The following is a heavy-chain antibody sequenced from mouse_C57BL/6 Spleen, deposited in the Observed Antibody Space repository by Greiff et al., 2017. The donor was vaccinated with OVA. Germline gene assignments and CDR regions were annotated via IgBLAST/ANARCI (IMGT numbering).Heavy chain of an antibody. J-gene: IGHJ4*01. CDR1: GFTFSDYY. Sequence: EVKLQESGGGLVQPGGSLTLSCAASGFTFSDYYMYWVRQTPEQRLEWVAYISNGGGSTYYPDTVKGRFTISRYNAKNTLYLQMSRLKSEDTAMYDCARPGYYGSSRGDAMDYWGQGTSVTVAS. CDR2: ISNGGGST. V-gene: IGHV5-12*01. CDR3: ARPGYYGSSRGDAMDY. D-gene: IGHD1-1*01.